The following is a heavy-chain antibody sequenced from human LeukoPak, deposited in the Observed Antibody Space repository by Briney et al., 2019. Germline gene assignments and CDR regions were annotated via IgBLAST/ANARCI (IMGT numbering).Heavy chain of an antibody. CDR2: IKQDGSAK. CDR3: ARDNGWSADF. D-gene: IGHD2-15*01. CDR1: GFTFSRHW. J-gene: IGHJ4*02. V-gene: IGHV3-7*03. Sequence: GGSLRLSWAASGFTFSRHWMYWVRQAPGKGLEWVANIKQDGSAKPYVDSVKGRFTISRDNAKNSLFLQMNSLRAEDTAVYYCARDNGWSADFWGQGTLVTVSS.